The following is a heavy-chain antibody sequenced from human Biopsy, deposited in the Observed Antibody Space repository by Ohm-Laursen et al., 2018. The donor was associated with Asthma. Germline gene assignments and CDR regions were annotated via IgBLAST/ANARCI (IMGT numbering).Heavy chain of an antibody. CDR2: IYYTGSN. J-gene: IGHJ6*02. V-gene: IGHV4-61*01. CDR3: ARGPNYHGSGRAPIGMDV. Sequence: TLSLTCAVSGGSVSTGSFYWSWLRPPPGKGLEWLGYIYYTGSNNYNPSLKSRVTISVDTSKNQLFLRLNSVTAADTAVYYCARGPNYHGSGRAPIGMDVWGQGTTVTVSS. D-gene: IGHD3-10*01. CDR1: GGSVSTGSFY.